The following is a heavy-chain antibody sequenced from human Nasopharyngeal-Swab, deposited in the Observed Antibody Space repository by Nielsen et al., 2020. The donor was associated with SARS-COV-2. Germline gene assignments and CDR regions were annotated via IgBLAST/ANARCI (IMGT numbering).Heavy chain of an antibody. Sequence: GESLKISCKGSGYSFTSYWIGWVRQMPGKGLEWMGIIYPGDSDTRYSPSFQGQVTISADKSNSTAYLQWSSLKASDTAMYYCARPQNYGYYGMDVWGQGTTVTVSS. CDR2: IYPGDSDT. V-gene: IGHV5-51*01. CDR1: GYSFTSYW. CDR3: ARPQNYGYYGMDV. J-gene: IGHJ6*02.